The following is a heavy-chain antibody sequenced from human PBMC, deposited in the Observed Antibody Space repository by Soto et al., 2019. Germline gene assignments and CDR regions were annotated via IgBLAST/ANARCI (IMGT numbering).Heavy chain of an antibody. D-gene: IGHD3-3*01. CDR1: GFTFTDYH. J-gene: IGHJ3*01. Sequence: QAQVVESGGGVVQPGTSLRLSCAASGFTFTDYHMYWVRQAPGKGLEWVAVIWYDGTSEYYADSVKGRFTISRDNSKNTVYLQMNSLSAEDTAVYYCARDKERFLYWLLSAAFDVWGQGTMVSVSS. V-gene: IGHV3-33*01. CDR2: IWYDGTSE. CDR3: ARDKERFLYWLLSAAFDV.